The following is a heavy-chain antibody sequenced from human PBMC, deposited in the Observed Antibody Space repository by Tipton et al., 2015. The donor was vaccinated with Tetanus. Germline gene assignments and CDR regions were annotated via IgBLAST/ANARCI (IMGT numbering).Heavy chain of an antibody. CDR2: IYYGGAT. CDR1: GGSVNSGTYY. J-gene: IGHJ1*01. Sequence: TLSLTCSVSGGSVNSGTYYWSWIRQPPGKGLEWLGDIYYGGATQYNPSLESRVTISMDRSENQISLKMTSVTAADTAVYYCAGVTAQRTELYFEHWGQGTQVTVSS. D-gene: IGHD2-8*02. V-gene: IGHV4-61*01. CDR3: AGVTAQRTELYFEH.